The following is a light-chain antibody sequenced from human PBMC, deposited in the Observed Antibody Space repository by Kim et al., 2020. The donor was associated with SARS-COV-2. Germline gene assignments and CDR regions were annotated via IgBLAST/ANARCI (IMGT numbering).Light chain of an antibody. Sequence: DIQMTQSPSTLSASVGDIVTITCRASQSIGDWLAWYQQKPGKAPKLLIYRASTLESGVPSRFSGSGSGTEFTLTISSLQSDDFATYYCQQFKTYATFGQGTKVEIK. J-gene: IGKJ1*01. CDR2: RAS. V-gene: IGKV1-5*03. CDR1: QSIGDW. CDR3: QQFKTYAT.